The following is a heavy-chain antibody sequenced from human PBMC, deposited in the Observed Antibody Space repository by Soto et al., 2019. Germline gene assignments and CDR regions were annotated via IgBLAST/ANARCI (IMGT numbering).Heavy chain of an antibody. Sequence: NPSETLSLTCTVSGGSISSYYWSWIRQPPGKGLEWIGYIYYSGSTNYNPSLKSRVTISVDTSKNQFSLKLSSVTAADTAVYYCARDRHDYQRGFDPWGQGTLVTVSS. J-gene: IGHJ5*02. CDR2: IYYSGST. D-gene: IGHD4-17*01. CDR1: GGSISSYY. CDR3: ARDRHDYQRGFDP. V-gene: IGHV4-59*01.